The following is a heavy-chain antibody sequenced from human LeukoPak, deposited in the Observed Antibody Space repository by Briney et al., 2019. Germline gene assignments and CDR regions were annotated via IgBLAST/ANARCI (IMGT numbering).Heavy chain of an antibody. CDR2: VSDSGDGT. Sequence: GGSLRLSCAASGFTFSSYAMYWVRQAPGKGLEWVLGVSDSGDGTHYADSVKGRFTISRDNSKNTLYLQMNSLRAEDTAVYYCAKDGWFGELPFDYWGQGTLVTVSS. J-gene: IGHJ4*02. CDR3: AKDGWFGELPFDY. CDR1: GFTFSSYA. D-gene: IGHD3-10*01. V-gene: IGHV3-23*01.